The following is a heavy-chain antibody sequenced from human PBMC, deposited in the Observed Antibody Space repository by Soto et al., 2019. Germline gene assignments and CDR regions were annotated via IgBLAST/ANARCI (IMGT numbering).Heavy chain of an antibody. Sequence: QVQLVQSGHEVKKPGASVKVSCKASGNTFASHGFSWVRQAPGQGLGWMGWISGFNGQTNYALKFQGRVTLTTDASTSTAYMELRSLRSDDTAVYFCARVDPRCVEVVRDYWGQGTLVTVSS. D-gene: IGHD2-2*01. CDR1: GNTFASHG. V-gene: IGHV1-18*01. J-gene: IGHJ4*02. CDR2: ISGFNGQT. CDR3: ARVDPRCVEVVRDY.